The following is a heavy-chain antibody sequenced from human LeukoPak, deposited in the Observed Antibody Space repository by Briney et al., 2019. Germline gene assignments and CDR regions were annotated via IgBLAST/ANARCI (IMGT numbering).Heavy chain of an antibody. CDR3: ARGPYCGGDCYPPYYYYGMDV. CDR1: GFTVSSNY. V-gene: IGHV3-66*01. D-gene: IGHD2-21*02. Sequence: GGSLRLSCAASGFTVSSNYMSWARQAPGKGLEWVSVIYSGGSTYYADSVKGRFTISRDNSKNTLYLQMNSLRAEDTAVYYCARGPYCGGDCYPPYYYYGMDVWGQGTTVTVSS. J-gene: IGHJ6*02. CDR2: IYSGGST.